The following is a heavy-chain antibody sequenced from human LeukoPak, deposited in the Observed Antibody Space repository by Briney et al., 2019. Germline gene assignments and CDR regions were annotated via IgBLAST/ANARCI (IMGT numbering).Heavy chain of an antibody. D-gene: IGHD2-15*01. CDR1: NYTFTSYG. Sequence: ASVKVSCKTYNYTFTSYGISWVRQAPGQGLEWVGWINPNSGDTDYAQKFQGRVTVTRDTSISTAYMELGRLRSDDTAVYYCARVLRYCSGGNCYSGGLGYMDVWGKGTTVTISS. CDR2: INPNSGDT. V-gene: IGHV1-2*02. J-gene: IGHJ6*03. CDR3: ARVLRYCSGGNCYSGGLGYMDV.